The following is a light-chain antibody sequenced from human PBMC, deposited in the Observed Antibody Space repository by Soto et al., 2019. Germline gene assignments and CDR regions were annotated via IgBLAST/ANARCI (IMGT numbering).Light chain of an antibody. CDR2: GAS. J-gene: IGKJ1*01. V-gene: IGKV3-15*01. Sequence: EIVMTQSPATLSVSPWERATLSCGASQSVSSNLAWYQQKPGQAPRLLLYGASTRATGIPARFSGSGSGTEFTLTISSLQSEGFAVYYCQQYNNWPRGTFGQGTKVDIK. CDR3: QQYNNWPRGT. CDR1: QSVSSN.